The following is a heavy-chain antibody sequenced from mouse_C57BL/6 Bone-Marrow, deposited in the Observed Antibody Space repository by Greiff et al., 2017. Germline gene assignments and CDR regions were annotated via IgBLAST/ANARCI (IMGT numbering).Heavy chain of an antibody. CDR1: GYTFTSYW. CDR3: ARNDGYYGWAMDY. J-gene: IGHJ4*01. Sequence: QVQLQQPGAELVKPGASVKMSCKASGYTFTSYWITWVKQRPGQGLEWIGDIYPGSGSTNYNEKFKSKATLTVDTSSSTAYMQLSSLTSGDSAVDYGARNDGYYGWAMDYWGQGTSVTVSS. D-gene: IGHD2-3*01. V-gene: IGHV1-55*01. CDR2: IYPGSGST.